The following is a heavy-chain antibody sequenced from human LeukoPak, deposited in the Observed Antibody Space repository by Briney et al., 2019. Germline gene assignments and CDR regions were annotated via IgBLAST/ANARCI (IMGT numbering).Heavy chain of an antibody. Sequence: GGSLRLSCAASGFTFSSYWMSWVRQAPGKGLEWVANIKQDGSEKYYVDSVKGRFTISRDNAKNSLYLQMNSLRAEDTAVCYCAREYCSGGSCYSSLDAFDIWGQGTMVTVSS. CDR2: IKQDGSEK. CDR3: AREYCSGGSCYSSLDAFDI. V-gene: IGHV3-7*01. D-gene: IGHD2-15*01. J-gene: IGHJ3*02. CDR1: GFTFSSYW.